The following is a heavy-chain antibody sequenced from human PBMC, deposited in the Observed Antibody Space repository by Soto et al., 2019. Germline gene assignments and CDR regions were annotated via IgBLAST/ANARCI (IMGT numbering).Heavy chain of an antibody. J-gene: IGHJ4*02. D-gene: IGHD6-6*01. Sequence: QVQLVQSGAEVKKPGASVKVSCKASGYTFTSYNINWVRQATGQGLEWMGWMNPNSGNTGYAQKFQGRVTMTRNTSIRTAYMELSSLRSDDTAVYYCARGREYSTVQIGYWGQGTLVTVSS. CDR3: ARGREYSTVQIGY. CDR1: GYTFTSYN. CDR2: MNPNSGNT. V-gene: IGHV1-8*01.